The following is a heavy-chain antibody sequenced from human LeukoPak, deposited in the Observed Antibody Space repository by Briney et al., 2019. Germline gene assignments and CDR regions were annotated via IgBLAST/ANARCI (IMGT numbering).Heavy chain of an antibody. D-gene: IGHD6-6*01. Sequence: GSLRLSCAASGFTFTSYAMSWVRQAPGKGLEWVSGISGSGGSTYYAESVKGRFTISRDNSKNTLYLQMNSLRAEDTAVYYCAGGRIAARPYYFDYWGQGTLVTVSS. CDR1: GFTFTSYA. J-gene: IGHJ4*02. CDR3: AGGRIAARPYYFDY. CDR2: ISGSGGST. V-gene: IGHV3-23*01.